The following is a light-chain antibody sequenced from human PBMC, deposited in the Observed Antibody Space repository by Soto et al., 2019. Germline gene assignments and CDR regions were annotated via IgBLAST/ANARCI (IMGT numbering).Light chain of an antibody. V-gene: IGKV2-40*01. CDR3: MQRIEFPLT. J-gene: IGKJ4*01. CDR2: MLP. CDR1: QGFWVSDEGNTY. Sequence: DIVMTQTPLSLPVTPGEPASISCRSSQGFWVSDEGNTYLDWYLQKPGQSPQLRIYMLPYRASAVPDRFSGSGSGTDFTLKISRVEAEDVGVYYCMQRIEFPLTFGGGTKVEIK.